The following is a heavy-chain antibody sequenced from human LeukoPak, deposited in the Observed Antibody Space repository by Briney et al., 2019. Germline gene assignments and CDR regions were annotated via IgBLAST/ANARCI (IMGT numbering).Heavy chain of an antibody. D-gene: IGHD6-13*01. J-gene: IGHJ4*02. Sequence: GGSLRLSCTASGFTFSSYGMHWVRQAPGKGLEWVAFIRYDGSNKYHADSVKGRFTISRDDSKNTLFLQINSLRAEDTAVYYCARDQSSSPPRSFFDYWGQGTLVTVSS. CDR3: ARDQSSSPPRSFFDY. V-gene: IGHV3-30*02. CDR2: IRYDGSNK. CDR1: GFTFSSYG.